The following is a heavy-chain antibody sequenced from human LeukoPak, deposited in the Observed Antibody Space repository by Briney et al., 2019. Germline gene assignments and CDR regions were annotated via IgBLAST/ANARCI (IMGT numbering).Heavy chain of an antibody. Sequence: ASVKVSCKASGGTFISYAISWVRQAPGQGLEWMGGIIPIFGTANYAQKFQGRVTITADESTSTAYVELSSPRSEDTAVYYCARAETLLWFGDVWGKGTTVTVSS. CDR3: ARAETLLWFGDV. V-gene: IGHV1-69*13. J-gene: IGHJ6*04. D-gene: IGHD3-10*01. CDR2: IIPIFGTA. CDR1: GGTFISYA.